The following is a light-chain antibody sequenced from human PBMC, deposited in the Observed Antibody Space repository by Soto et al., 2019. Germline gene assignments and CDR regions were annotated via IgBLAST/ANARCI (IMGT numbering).Light chain of an antibody. CDR1: SSNIESNT. CDR3: AAWDERMNGVV. J-gene: IGLJ2*01. V-gene: IGLV1-44*01. CDR2: SNN. Sequence: QSVLTQPPSASGTPEQRVTISCSGSSSNIESNTVNWYQQHPGTAPKLLIYSNNQRPSRVPDRFSGSKSGTSASLAISGLRSEAEAEYDCAAWDERMNGVVFGGGTKLTVL.